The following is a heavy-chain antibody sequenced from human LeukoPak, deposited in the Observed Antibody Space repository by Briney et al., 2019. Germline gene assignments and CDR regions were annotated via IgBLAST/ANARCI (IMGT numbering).Heavy chain of an antibody. V-gene: IGHV4-34*01. Sequence: SETLSLTCAVYGGSFSGYYWSWIRQPPGKGLEWIGEINHSGSTNYNPSLKSRVTISVDTSKNQFSLKLSSVTAADTAVYYCARGPNLYDYVWGSYRYYDYWGQGTLVTVSS. CDR2: INHSGST. J-gene: IGHJ4*02. CDR1: GGSFSGYY. D-gene: IGHD3-16*02. CDR3: ARGPNLYDYVWGSYRYYDY.